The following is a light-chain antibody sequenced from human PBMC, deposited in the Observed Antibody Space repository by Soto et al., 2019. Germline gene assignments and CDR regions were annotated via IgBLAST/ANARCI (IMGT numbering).Light chain of an antibody. V-gene: IGLV2-14*01. Sequence: VLTQPASVSGSPGQSITISCTGTRNDVGDYKYVSWYQQHPGKAPKLILYEVSNRPSGVSSRFSGSKSGNTASLTISGLQPEDEADYYCSSYTVPSPYVFGTGTKVTVL. J-gene: IGLJ1*01. CDR3: SSYTVPSPYV. CDR1: RNDVGDYKY. CDR2: EVS.